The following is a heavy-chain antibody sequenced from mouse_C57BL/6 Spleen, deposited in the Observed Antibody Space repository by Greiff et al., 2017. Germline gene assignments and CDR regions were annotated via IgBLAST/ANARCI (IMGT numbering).Heavy chain of an antibody. CDR2: RRSKSSNYAT. CDR1: GFTFNTYA. D-gene: IGHD2-5*01. J-gene: IGHJ4*01. Sequence: DVKLVESGGGLVQPKGSLKLSCAASGFTFNTYAMHWVRQAPGKGLEWVARRRSKSSNYATYYADSVKDRFTISRDDSQSMLYLQMNNLRTEDTAMYFCVRFYSIYYAMDYWGQGTSVTVSS. CDR3: VRFYSIYYAMDY. V-gene: IGHV10-3*01.